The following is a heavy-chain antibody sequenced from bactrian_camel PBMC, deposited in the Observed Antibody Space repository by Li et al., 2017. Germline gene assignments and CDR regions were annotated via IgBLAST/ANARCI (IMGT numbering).Heavy chain of an antibody. J-gene: IGHJ4*01. CDR2: IDTDGSI. CDR1: GFKISTYC. Sequence: HVQLVESGGGSVQAGGSLTLSCVASGFKISTYCMGWFRQAPGKEREWVSSIDTDGSINYATSVKGRFTISRDNTKNIVYLQMNILQPEDTGMYYCAADNDCPVVRGTIGTVGVWGQGTQVTVS. CDR3: AADNDCPVVRGTIGTVGV. D-gene: IGHD6*01. V-gene: IGHV3S1*01.